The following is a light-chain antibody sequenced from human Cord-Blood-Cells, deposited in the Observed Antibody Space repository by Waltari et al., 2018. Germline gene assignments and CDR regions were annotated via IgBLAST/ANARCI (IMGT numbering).Light chain of an antibody. J-gene: IGKJ2*02. V-gene: IGKV3-11*01. CDR3: QQRSNWRT. CDR1: QSVSSY. Sequence: EIVLTQSPATLSLSPGERATLACRASQSVSSYLAWYHQKPGQAPRLLIYDASNRATVIPARFSGSGSGTDFTLTISSLEPEDFAVYYCQQRSNWRTFGQGTKLEIK. CDR2: DAS.